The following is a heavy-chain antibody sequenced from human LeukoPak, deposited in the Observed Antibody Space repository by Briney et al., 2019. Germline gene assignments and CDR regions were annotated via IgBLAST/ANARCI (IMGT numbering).Heavy chain of an antibody. CDR3: AKSGYSYTDRFDY. V-gene: IGHV3-23*01. D-gene: IGHD5-18*01. CDR2: ISGGGVNT. CDR1: GFTFNNYA. Sequence: PGRSLRLSCAASGFTFNNYAMSWVRQAPGKGLEWISGISGGGVNTYYADSVKGRFTISRDNPKNTVYLHMNSLRDEDTAVYYCAKSGYSYTDRFDYWGQGTLVTVSS. J-gene: IGHJ4*02.